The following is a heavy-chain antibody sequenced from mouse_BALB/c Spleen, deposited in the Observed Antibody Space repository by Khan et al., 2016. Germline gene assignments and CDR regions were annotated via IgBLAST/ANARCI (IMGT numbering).Heavy chain of an antibody. Sequence: VRLQQSGAELVRSGASVKLSCTASGFNIKDYYMHWVKQRPEQGLEWIGWIDPENGDTEYAPTFQGKATMTADTSSNTAYLQLSRLTSEDTAVDYCNACDYNAMDYWGQGTSVTVSS. J-gene: IGHJ4*01. V-gene: IGHV14-4*02. CDR1: GFNIKDYY. CDR2: IDPENGDT. CDR3: NACDYNAMDY.